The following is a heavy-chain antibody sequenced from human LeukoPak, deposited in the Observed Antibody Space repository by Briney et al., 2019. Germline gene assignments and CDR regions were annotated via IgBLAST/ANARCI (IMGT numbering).Heavy chain of an antibody. Sequence: GGSLRLSCSASGFSFSSYGMHWVRQAPGKGLEWVAVIWHDGSHQYYADSEKGRFTISRDNSRNTVYLQMDRLRVGDTAVYYCARDATEYGDSHFDWWGQGTLVTVSS. CDR1: GFSFSSYG. CDR2: IWHDGSHQ. V-gene: IGHV3-33*01. J-gene: IGHJ4*02. D-gene: IGHD4-17*01. CDR3: ARDATEYGDSHFDW.